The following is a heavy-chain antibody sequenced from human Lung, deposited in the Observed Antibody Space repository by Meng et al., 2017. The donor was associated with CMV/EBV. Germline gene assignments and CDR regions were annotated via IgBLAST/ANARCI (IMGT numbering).Heavy chain of an antibody. V-gene: IGHV3-30*02. Sequence: GGSXRLSCASSGFTFSDFGMHWVRQAPGKGLEWVAYVRFDGSDKFYADSVKGRFAVSRDNSKNTLFLQLNSLRPEDMAVYYCAKPGHRTTWLCDSSGRGTLVTVSS. D-gene: IGHD3-22*01. CDR1: GFTFSDFG. CDR2: VRFDGSDK. CDR3: AKPGHRTTWLCDS. J-gene: IGHJ4*02.